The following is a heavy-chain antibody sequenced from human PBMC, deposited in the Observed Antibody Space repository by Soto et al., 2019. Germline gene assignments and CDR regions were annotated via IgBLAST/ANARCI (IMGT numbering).Heavy chain of an antibody. CDR2: ISYDGNNK. CDR3: AKDHLPTTITTPWFDP. CDR1: GFSFRSHG. J-gene: IGHJ5*02. Sequence: QVQLVGSGGGVVQPGRSLRLSCEASGFSFRSHGMHWVRQAPGKGLEWLAVISYDGNNKYYADSVKGRFSISRDNYKNTLYLQMNSLRAEDTAVYYCAKDHLPTTITTPWFDPWGQGTLVTVSS. V-gene: IGHV3-30*18. D-gene: IGHD4-17*01.